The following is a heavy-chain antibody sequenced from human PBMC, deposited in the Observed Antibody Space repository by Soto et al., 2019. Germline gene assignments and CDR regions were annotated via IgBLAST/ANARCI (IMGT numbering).Heavy chain of an antibody. CDR2: IYYSGST. V-gene: IGHV4-59*01. CDR1: GGSISSYY. Sequence: SETLSLTCTVSGGSISSYYWSWIRQPPGKGLEWIGYIYYSGSTNYNPSLKSRVTISVDTSKNQFSLKLSSVTAADTAGYYCARANFGIAAAGDPYYYYGMDVWGQGTTVTVSS. J-gene: IGHJ6*02. CDR3: ARANFGIAAAGDPYYYYGMDV. D-gene: IGHD6-13*01.